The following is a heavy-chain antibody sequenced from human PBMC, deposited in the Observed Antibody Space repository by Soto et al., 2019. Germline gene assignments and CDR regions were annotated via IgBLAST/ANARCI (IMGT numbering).Heavy chain of an antibody. V-gene: IGHV3-7*05. Sequence: EVQLVESGGGLVQTGGSLRLSCAASGFTFSSYWMSWVRQAPGKGLEWVANIRQDGSDKYYVDSVKGRFTISRDNSKNSLYLQMNSLRAEDTAIYYCASPQQWLGQRGDFDYWGQGTLVTVSS. CDR3: ASPQQWLGQRGDFDY. J-gene: IGHJ4*02. CDR1: GFTFSSYW. CDR2: IRQDGSDK. D-gene: IGHD6-19*01.